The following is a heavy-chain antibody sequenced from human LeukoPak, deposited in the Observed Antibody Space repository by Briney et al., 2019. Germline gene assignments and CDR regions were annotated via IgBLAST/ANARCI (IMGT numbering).Heavy chain of an antibody. Sequence: GGSLRLSCAASGFTFSSYAMHWVRQAPGKGLEYVSAISSNGGSTYYANSVKGRFTISRDNSKNTLYLQMGSLRAEDTAVYYCVIAAAPYYFDYWGQGTLVTVSS. CDR2: ISSNGGST. V-gene: IGHV3-64*01. CDR3: VIAAAPYYFDY. J-gene: IGHJ4*02. CDR1: GFTFSSYA. D-gene: IGHD6-13*01.